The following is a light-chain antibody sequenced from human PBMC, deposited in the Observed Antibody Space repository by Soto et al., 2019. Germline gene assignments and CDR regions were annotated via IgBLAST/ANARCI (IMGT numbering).Light chain of an antibody. CDR2: DAS. Sequence: EIVLTQSPATLSLSPGERATLSCRASQSVSSYLAWYQQKPGQAPRLLIYDASHRATGIPARFSGSGSGTDFTLTITGLESEDFADYYCQQYNSYPFTFGPGTKVDIK. J-gene: IGKJ3*01. V-gene: IGKV3-11*01. CDR3: QQYNSYPFT. CDR1: QSVSSY.